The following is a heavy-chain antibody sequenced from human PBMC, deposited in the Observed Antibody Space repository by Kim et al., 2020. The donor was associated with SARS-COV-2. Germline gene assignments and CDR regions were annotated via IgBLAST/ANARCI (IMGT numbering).Heavy chain of an antibody. CDR2: ISSDGNSK. D-gene: IGHD6-13*01. Sequence: GGSLRLSCAASGFTLSSYGMHWVRQAPGKGLEWVAVISSDGNSKNYADSVKGRFAISRVNSKNTLYLQMNSLRAEDTAVYYCAKDRYSSSWYSNWGQGTL. CDR3: AKDRYSSSWYSN. CDR1: GFTLSSYG. J-gene: IGHJ4*02. V-gene: IGHV3-30*18.